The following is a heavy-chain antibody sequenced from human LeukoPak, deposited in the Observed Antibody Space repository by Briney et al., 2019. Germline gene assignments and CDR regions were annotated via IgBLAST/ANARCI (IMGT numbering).Heavy chain of an antibody. Sequence: PSETLSLTCAVYGGSFSGYYWSWIRQPPGKGLEWIGEINHSGSTNYNPSLKSRVTISVDTSKNQFSLKLSSVTAADTAVYYCAREGGAWELLLSSAFDIWGQGTMVTVSS. D-gene: IGHD1-26*01. J-gene: IGHJ3*02. CDR2: INHSGST. V-gene: IGHV4-34*01. CDR3: AREGGAWELLLSSAFDI. CDR1: GGSFSGYY.